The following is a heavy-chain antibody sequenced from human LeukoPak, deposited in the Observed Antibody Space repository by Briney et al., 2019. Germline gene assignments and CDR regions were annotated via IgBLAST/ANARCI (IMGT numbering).Heavy chain of an antibody. CDR1: GGSISSSNYY. J-gene: IGHJ4*02. CDR3: ARSINYYASGTNFDC. CDR2: IFYSGNT. D-gene: IGHD3-10*01. Sequence: SETLSLTCTVSGGSISSSNYYWGWIRQSPGKGLEWIGNIFYSGNTYYNPSLKSRVTISVDTSKNQFSLMVTSVTAADTAVFYCARSINYYASGTNFDCWGQGALVTVSS. V-gene: IGHV4-39*01.